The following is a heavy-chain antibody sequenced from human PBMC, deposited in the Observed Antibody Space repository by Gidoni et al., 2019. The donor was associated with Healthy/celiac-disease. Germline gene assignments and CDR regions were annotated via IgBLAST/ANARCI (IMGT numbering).Heavy chain of an antibody. Sequence: EVQLVESGGGVVRPGGSLILSCAASGFPFADYGMSWVRQAQGKGLEWVSGINWNGGSRGYADSVKGRFTISRDNAKNSLYLQMNSLRAEDTALYYCASKREYDFWSGYYLHWGQGTLVTVSS. CDR3: ASKREYDFWSGYYLH. D-gene: IGHD3-3*01. V-gene: IGHV3-20*04. CDR1: GFPFADYG. CDR2: INWNGGSR. J-gene: IGHJ4*02.